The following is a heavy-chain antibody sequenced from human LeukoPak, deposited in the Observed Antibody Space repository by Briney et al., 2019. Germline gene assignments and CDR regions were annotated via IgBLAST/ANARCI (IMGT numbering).Heavy chain of an antibody. J-gene: IGHJ4*02. CDR1: GFPFSAYG. D-gene: IGHD4-17*01. V-gene: IGHV3-33*01. CDR2: IWYDGSNK. Sequence: GGSLRLSCAASGFPFSAYGMHWVRQAPGKGLEWVAVIWYDGSNKYYADSVKGRFTISRDTLKNTLDLHMYSLRADDTAVYYCARDDYGDYKAVNWGQGTLVTVSS. CDR3: ARDDYGDYKAVN.